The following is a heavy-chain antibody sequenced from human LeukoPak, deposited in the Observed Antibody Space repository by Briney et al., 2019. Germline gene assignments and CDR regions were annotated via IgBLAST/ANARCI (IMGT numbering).Heavy chain of an antibody. D-gene: IGHD3-10*01. J-gene: IGHJ4*02. CDR3: AREEAGTYGFEY. V-gene: IGHV4-4*02. Sequence: SETLSLTCAVSGGSISSSNWWSWVRQPPGKGLEWIGEIYHSGSTNYNPSLKSRVTISVDKSKNQFSLQLNSVTPEDTAVYYCAREEAGTYGFEYWGQGTLVTVSS. CDR1: GGSISSSNW. CDR2: IYHSGST.